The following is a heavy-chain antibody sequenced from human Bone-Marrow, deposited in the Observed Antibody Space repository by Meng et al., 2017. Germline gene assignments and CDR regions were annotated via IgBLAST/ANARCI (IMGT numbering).Heavy chain of an antibody. D-gene: IGHD3-22*01. Sequence: GESLKISCAASGFTFSNAWMSWVRQAPGKGLEWGGRIKSKTDGGTTDYAAPVKGRFTISRDDSKNTLYLHMNSLKTEDTAVYYCSTAHYYDSSGILGGANSAFDIWGHGTMVTVSS. CDR2: IKSKTDGGTT. V-gene: IGHV3-15*01. CDR3: STAHYYDSSGILGGANSAFDI. CDR1: GFTFSNAW. J-gene: IGHJ3*02.